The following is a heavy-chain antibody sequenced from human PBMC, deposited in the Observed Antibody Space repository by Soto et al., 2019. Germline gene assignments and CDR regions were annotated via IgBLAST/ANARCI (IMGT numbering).Heavy chain of an antibody. D-gene: IGHD3-3*01. J-gene: IGHJ6*02. CDR3: ARGGSGRFLEWLLYHYGMDV. Sequence: LSLTCAVYGGSFSGYYWSWIRQPPGKGLGWIGEINHSGSTNYNPSLKSRVTISVDTSKNQFSLKLSSVTAADTAVYYCARGGSGRFLEWLLYHYGMDVWGQGTTVTVSS. V-gene: IGHV4-34*01. CDR2: INHSGST. CDR1: GGSFSGYY.